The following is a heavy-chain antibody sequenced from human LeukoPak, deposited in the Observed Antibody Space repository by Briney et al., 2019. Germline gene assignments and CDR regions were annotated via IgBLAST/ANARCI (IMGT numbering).Heavy chain of an antibody. J-gene: IGHJ4*02. CDR1: GFTFTSYG. CDR2: IRYDGSNK. Sequence: GGSLRLSCAASGFTFTSYGMHWVRQAPGKGLEWVAFIRYDGSNKYYADSVQGRFTISRDNSKNTLYLQMNTLRGEDTAVYYCAKDLASMTYFDYWGLGTLVTVSS. CDR3: AKDLASMTYFDY. V-gene: IGHV3-30*02. D-gene: IGHD6-6*01.